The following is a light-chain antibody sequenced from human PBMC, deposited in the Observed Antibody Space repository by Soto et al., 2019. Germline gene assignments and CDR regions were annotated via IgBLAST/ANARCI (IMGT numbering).Light chain of an antibody. CDR1: SSDVGAYNY. CDR3: SSYAKTIRVV. V-gene: IGLV2-8*01. Sequence: QSVLTQPPSASGSPGQSVTISCTGTSSDVGAYNYVSWYQQRPGKAPKLMIYEVTKRPSGVPDRFSGSKSGNTASLTVSGLQAEDEAYYYCSSYAKTIRVVFGGGTKLTVL. CDR2: EVT. J-gene: IGLJ3*02.